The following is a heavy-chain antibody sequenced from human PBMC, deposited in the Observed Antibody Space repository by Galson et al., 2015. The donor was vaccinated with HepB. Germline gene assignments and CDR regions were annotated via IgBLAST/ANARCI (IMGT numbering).Heavy chain of an antibody. CDR1: GFTFSNYA. CDR2: ISYDGSNK. CDR3: ARDGAHSSGWSVGYFDL. D-gene: IGHD6-19*01. V-gene: IGHV3-30-3*01. J-gene: IGHJ2*01. Sequence: SLRLSCAASGFTFSNYAMHWVRQAPGKGLEWVAVISYDGSNKYYADSVKGRFTISRDNSKNTLYLQMNSLRAEDTAVYYCARDGAHSSGWSVGYFDLWGRGTLVTVSS.